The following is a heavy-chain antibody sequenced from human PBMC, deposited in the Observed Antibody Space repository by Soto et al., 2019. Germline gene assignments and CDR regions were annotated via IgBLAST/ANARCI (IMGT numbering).Heavy chain of an antibody. Sequence: QVQLVESGGGVVQPGRSLRLSCAASGFTFSSFGMHWVRQAPGKGLEWVAVASYDGSYKYYADSVKGRFTISRDNSKNTLYLQMNSLRAEDTAVYYCAKERSVVATTPDFDYWGQGTQVTVSS. CDR3: AKERSVVATTPDFDY. V-gene: IGHV3-30*18. J-gene: IGHJ4*02. CDR1: GFTFSSFG. CDR2: ASYDGSYK. D-gene: IGHD5-12*01.